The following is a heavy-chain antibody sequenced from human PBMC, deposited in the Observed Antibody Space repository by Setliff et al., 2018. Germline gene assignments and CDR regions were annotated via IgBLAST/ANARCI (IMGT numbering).Heavy chain of an antibody. D-gene: IGHD1-26*01. J-gene: IGHJ3*01. V-gene: IGHV4-34*12. CDR1: GGSFSGYY. CDR3: AREVGTSTSSDAFDV. CDR2: IIHSGST. Sequence: SETLSLTCAVYGGSFSGYYWSWIRQPPGKGLEWIGEIIHSGSTNYNPSLKSRVTISMDTSKNQFSLHLTSVTAADTAVYYCAREVGTSTSSDAFDVWGQGMMVTVSS.